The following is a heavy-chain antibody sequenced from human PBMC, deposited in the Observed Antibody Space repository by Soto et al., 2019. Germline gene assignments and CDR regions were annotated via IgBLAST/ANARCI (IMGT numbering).Heavy chain of an antibody. CDR2: ISSSGST. Sequence: PSETLSLTCTVSGGSIRSYYWSWIRQPPGKGLEWIAYISSSGSTKYNPSLRSRVTISLDTSKNQFSLKLNSVTAADTAVYYCARHGPVAEIDPWGQGTLVTVSS. J-gene: IGHJ5*02. V-gene: IGHV4-59*08. D-gene: IGHD6-19*01. CDR1: GGSIRSYY. CDR3: ARHGPVAEIDP.